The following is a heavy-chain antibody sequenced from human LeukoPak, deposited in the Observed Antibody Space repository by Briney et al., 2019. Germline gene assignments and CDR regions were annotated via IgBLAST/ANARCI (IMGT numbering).Heavy chain of an antibody. CDR2: IYYSGDT. V-gene: IGHV4-59*01. J-gene: IGHJ5*02. Sequence: NPSETLSLTCTVSGDSISGYSWSWIRQPPGGGLEWMGYIYYSGDTAYNPSLKRRVTISVDTSKKQLSLMLRSVTTADTAVYYCARGPYGASISKWFDPWGQGILVIVAS. CDR3: ARGPYGASISKWFDP. D-gene: IGHD4-17*01. CDR1: GDSISGYS.